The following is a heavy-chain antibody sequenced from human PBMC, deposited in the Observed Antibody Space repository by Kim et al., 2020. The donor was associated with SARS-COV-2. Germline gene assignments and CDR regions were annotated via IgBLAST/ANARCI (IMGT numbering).Heavy chain of an antibody. CDR1: GFTFSSYS. J-gene: IGHJ6*02. CDR2: ISSSSSYI. V-gene: IGHV3-21*01. D-gene: IGHD2-15*01. CDR3: ARENSYCSGGSCYQDYGMDV. Sequence: GGSLRLSCAASGFTFSSYSMNWVRQAPGKGLEWVSSISSSSSYIYYAVSVKGRFTISRDNAKNSLYLQMNSLRAEDTAVYYCARENSYCSGGSCYQDYGMDVWGQGTTVTVSS.